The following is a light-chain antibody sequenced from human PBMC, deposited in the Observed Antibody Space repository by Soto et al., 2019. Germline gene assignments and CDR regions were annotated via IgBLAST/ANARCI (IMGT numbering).Light chain of an antibody. J-gene: IGKJ4*01. Sequence: DIQLTQSPSFLSASVGDTVTITCRASQGMSTYLAWDQQKPGKVPKLLIRSASTLQSGVPPRFSGGGSGTEFTLTISTLQPDDSGIYYCQQLNGYQLAFGGGTNVEIK. CDR1: QGMSTY. V-gene: IGKV1-9*01. CDR2: SAS. CDR3: QQLNGYQLA.